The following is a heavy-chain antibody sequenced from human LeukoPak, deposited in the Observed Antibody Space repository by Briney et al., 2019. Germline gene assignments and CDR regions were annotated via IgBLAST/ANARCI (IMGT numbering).Heavy chain of an antibody. V-gene: IGHV3-30*02. CDR2: VRYDGSNK. J-gene: IGHJ4*02. CDR3: ATSRDFYDTSGYYPYYFDC. D-gene: IGHD3-22*01. CDR1: GFTFSNYG. Sequence: GGSLRLSCAASGFTFSNYGLHWVRQAPDKGLEWVAFVRYDGSNKYYADSVKGRFTISRDNSKNTLYPQMNSLRAEDTAVYYCATSRDFYDTSGYYPYYFDCWGQGTLVTVSS.